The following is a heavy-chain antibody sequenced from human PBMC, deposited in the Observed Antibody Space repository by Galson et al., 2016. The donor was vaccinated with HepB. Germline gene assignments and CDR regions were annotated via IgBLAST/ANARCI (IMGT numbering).Heavy chain of an antibody. CDR2: VIPVFGSR. D-gene: IGHD1-14*01. CDR3: ARETGTGQYSYYYGMDV. CDR1: GGTFSSYA. Sequence: SVKVSCKASGGTFSSYAISWVRQAPGQGLEWMGGVIPVFGSRNYAQKFQGRVTITADESTSTAYMERGSLRSEDTAVYYCARETGTGQYSYYYGMDVWGQGTTVTVSS. V-gene: IGHV1-69*13. J-gene: IGHJ6*02.